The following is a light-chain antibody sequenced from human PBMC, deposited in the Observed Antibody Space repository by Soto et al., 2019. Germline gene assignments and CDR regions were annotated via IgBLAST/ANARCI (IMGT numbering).Light chain of an antibody. CDR1: RYNIGAGYD. Sequence: QAVVTQPPSVSGAPGQRVTISCTGGRYNIGAGYDVHWYQQLPGTAPKLLIYVNNNRPSGVPDRFSGSKSGTSASLAITGLQPEDEADYYCQSYDSGLSGSIFGGGTKLTVL. V-gene: IGLV1-40*01. CDR3: QSYDSGLSGSI. CDR2: VNN. J-gene: IGLJ2*01.